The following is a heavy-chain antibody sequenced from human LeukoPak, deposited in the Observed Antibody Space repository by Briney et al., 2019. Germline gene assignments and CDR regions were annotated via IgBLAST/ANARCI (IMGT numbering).Heavy chain of an antibody. D-gene: IGHD2-15*01. CDR3: AKQLGYCSDGSCYFPY. V-gene: IGHV3-23*01. J-gene: IGHJ4*02. CDR2: ISNNGGYT. Sequence: GGSLRLSCAASGFTFSSSAMSWVRQAPGKGLEWVSAISNNGGYTYYADSVQGRFTISRDNSKSTLCLQMNSLRAEDTAVYYCAKQLGYCSDGSCYFPYWGQGTLVTVSP. CDR1: GFTFSSSA.